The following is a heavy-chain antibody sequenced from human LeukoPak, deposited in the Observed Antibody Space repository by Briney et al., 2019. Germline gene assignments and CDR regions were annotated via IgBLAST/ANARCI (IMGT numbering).Heavy chain of an antibody. Sequence: PGGSLRLSCVVSEFSASNYWMSWVRQAPGKGLEWVANIKQDGSQENYVDSGKGRFTISRDNAKNLVYLQMNGLLVEDTAVYYCVREWAGGLAAAGTRIEGSYWGQGTQVIVSS. V-gene: IGHV3-7*01. CDR2: IKQDGSQE. CDR1: EFSASNYW. J-gene: IGHJ4*02. D-gene: IGHD6-13*01. CDR3: VREWAGGLAAAGTRIEGSY.